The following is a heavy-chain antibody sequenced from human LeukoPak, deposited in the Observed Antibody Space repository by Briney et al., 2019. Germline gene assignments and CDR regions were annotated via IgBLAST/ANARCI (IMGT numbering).Heavy chain of an antibody. CDR1: GFTFSSYG. V-gene: IGHV3-30*02. CDR2: IRYDGSNK. CDR3: AKDRGLALDY. D-gene: IGHD3-16*01. Sequence: PGGSLRLSXAASGFTFSSYGMHWVRQAPGKGLEWVAFIRYDGSNKYYADSVKGRFTISRDNSKNTLYLQMNSLRAEDTAVYCCAKDRGLALDYWGQGTLVTVSP. J-gene: IGHJ4*02.